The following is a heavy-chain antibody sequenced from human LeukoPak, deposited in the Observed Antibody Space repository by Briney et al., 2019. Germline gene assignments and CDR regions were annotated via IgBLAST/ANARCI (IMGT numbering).Heavy chain of an antibody. CDR2: MNPNSGRT. J-gene: IGHJ6*02. CDR1: GYTFTSYD. V-gene: IGHV1-8*01. CDR3: ARGPVSTHGMDV. Sequence: ASVKVSCKASGYTFTSYDINWVRQATGQGLEWMGWMNPNSGRTGFAQRFQGRLTMTRNTSMSTAYMELSSLTSEDTAVYYCARGPVSTHGMDVWGQGTTVTVSS. D-gene: IGHD2-2*01.